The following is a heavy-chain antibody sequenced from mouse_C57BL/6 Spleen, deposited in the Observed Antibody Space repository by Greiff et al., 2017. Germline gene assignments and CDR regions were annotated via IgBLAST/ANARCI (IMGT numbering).Heavy chain of an antibody. Sequence: EVQRVESGGGLVKPGGSLKLSCAASGFTFSSYAMSWVLQTPEKRLEWVATISDGGSYTYSPDNVKGRFTISRDNAKNNLYLQMSHLKSEDTAMYYCARVYGYDDGFAYWGQGTLVTVSA. J-gene: IGHJ3*01. V-gene: IGHV5-4*01. CDR2: ISDGGSYT. D-gene: IGHD2-2*01. CDR1: GFTFSSYA. CDR3: ARVYGYDDGFAY.